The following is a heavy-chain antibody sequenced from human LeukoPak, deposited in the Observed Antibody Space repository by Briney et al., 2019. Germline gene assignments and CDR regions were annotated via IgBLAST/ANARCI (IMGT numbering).Heavy chain of an antibody. Sequence: PVGSLRLSCAASGVSFSDYAMSWVRQAPGKGLEWVSGLWGGSGGIDYADSVKGRFTISRDNSRNILYLQMHSLRDDDTAVYYCAKDFRQGDGYWDIDYWGRGTLVTVSS. D-gene: IGHD5-24*01. CDR2: LWGGSGGI. CDR3: AKDFRQGDGYWDIDY. V-gene: IGHV3-23*01. J-gene: IGHJ4*02. CDR1: GVSFSDYA.